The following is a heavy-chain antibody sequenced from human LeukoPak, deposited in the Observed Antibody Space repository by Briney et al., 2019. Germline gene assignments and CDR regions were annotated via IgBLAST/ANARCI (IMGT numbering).Heavy chain of an antibody. Sequence: GGSLRLSCAASGFTFSSYAFHWVRQAPGKGLEYVSAISSNGGSTYYANSVKGRFTISRDNSKNTLYLQMGSLRAEDMAVYYCARGSSTFGGVIVPQTFDYWGQGTLVTASS. CDR2: ISSNGGST. V-gene: IGHV3-64*01. CDR1: GFTFSSYA. J-gene: IGHJ4*02. CDR3: ARGSSTFGGVIVPQTFDY. D-gene: IGHD3-16*02.